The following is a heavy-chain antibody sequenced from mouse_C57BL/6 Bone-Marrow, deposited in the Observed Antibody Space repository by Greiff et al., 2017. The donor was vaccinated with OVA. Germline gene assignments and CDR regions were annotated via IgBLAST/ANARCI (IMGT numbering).Heavy chain of an antibody. CDR1: GFSLTSYG. J-gene: IGHJ1*03. CDR2: IWGGGST. CDR3: AKHVGVRGYWYFEV. Sequence: VLLVESGPGLVAPSQSLSITCTVSGFSLTSYGVDWVRQPPGKGLEWLGVIWGGGSTNYNSAPMSILGITTVNSESQVSLKMNNLQTDDTAMYYCAKHVGVRGYWYFEVWGTGTTVTVSS. V-gene: IGHV2-9*01. D-gene: IGHD5-1*01.